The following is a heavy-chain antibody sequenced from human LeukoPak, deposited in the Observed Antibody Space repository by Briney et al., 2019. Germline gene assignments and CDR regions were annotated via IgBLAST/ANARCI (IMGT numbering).Heavy chain of an antibody. CDR1: GYTFTGYY. CDR3: ASFSSGLLRSYMDV. D-gene: IGHD2-15*01. Sequence: SVKVSCKASGYTFTGYYMHWVRQAPGQGLEWMGWINPNSGGTNYAQKFEGRVTMTRDTSISTAYMELSRLRSDDTAVYYCASFSSGLLRSYMDVWGKGTTVTVSS. J-gene: IGHJ6*03. CDR2: INPNSGGT. V-gene: IGHV1-2*02.